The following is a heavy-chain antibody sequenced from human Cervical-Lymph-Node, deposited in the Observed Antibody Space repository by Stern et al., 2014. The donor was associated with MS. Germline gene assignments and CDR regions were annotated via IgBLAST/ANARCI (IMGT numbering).Heavy chain of an antibody. CDR2: MNPNSGNT. D-gene: IGHD2-2*01. CDR3: ARGHLVPAATDAFDI. Sequence: QVQLVESGAEVKKPGASVKVSCKASGYTFTSYDINWVRQAPGQGLEWMGWMNPNSGNTGYAQKFQGRVTMTRNTSISTAYMELSSLRSEDTAVYYCARGHLVPAATDAFDIWGQGTMVTVSS. V-gene: IGHV1-8*01. J-gene: IGHJ3*02. CDR1: GYTFTSYD.